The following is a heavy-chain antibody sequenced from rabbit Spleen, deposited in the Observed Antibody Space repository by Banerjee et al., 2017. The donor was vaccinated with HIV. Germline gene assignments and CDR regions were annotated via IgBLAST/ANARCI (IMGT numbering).Heavy chain of an antibody. CDR1: EFSFSRDYV. CDR2: IYGGSSGNT. J-gene: IGHJ4*01. D-gene: IGHD4-1*01. Sequence: QEQLVESGGGLVQPGGSLALTCQASEFSFSRDYVMCWGRQAPGKGLEWIACIYGGSSGNTYYASWAKGRFTISKSASTTVTLRMTRLTAADTATYFCARDLAGVIGWNFSLWGPGTLVTVS. V-gene: IGHV1S45*01. CDR3: ARDLAGVIGWNFSL.